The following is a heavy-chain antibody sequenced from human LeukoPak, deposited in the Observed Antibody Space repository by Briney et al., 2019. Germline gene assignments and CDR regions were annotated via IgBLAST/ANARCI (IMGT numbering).Heavy chain of an antibody. CDR1: RFSFSDYT. CDR3: ARGRGPYGWFDP. V-gene: IGHV3-23*01. J-gene: IGHJ5*02. CDR2: IRHSGVDS. Sequence: GGSLRLSCAASRFSFSDYTMSWVRQLPGKGLEWVSGIRHSGVDSSYADSVKGRFTISRDNAKNTLYLQMNSLRAEDTAVYYCARGRGPYGWFDPWGQGTLVTVSS. D-gene: IGHD3-10*01.